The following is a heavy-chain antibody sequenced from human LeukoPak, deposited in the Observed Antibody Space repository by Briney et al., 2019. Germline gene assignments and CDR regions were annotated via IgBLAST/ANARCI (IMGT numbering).Heavy chain of an antibody. V-gene: IGHV3-33*01. J-gene: IGHJ4*02. D-gene: IGHD3-22*01. Sequence: GGSLRLSCAASGFTFSSYGMHWGRQAPGKGLEWVAVIWYDGSNKYYADSVKGRFTISRDNSKNTLYLQMNSLRAEDTAVYYCARGGDSSGYYYDATNQIDYWGQGTLVTVSS. CDR3: ARGGDSSGYYYDATNQIDY. CDR1: GFTFSSYG. CDR2: IWYDGSNK.